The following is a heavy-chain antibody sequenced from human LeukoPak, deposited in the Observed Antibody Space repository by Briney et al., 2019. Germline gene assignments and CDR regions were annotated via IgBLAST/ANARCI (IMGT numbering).Heavy chain of an antibody. Sequence: YPSETLSLTCIVSGGSISSYYWSWIRQPAGKGLEWIGRIYTSGSTNYNPSLKSRVTISVDASKSQFSLKLNSVTAADTAVYYCARDRRDMVRGINIVRQYHYYYYMDVWGKGTTVTVSS. CDR3: ARDRRDMVRGINIVRQYHYYYYMDV. CDR1: GGSISSYY. V-gene: IGHV4-4*07. CDR2: IYTSGST. J-gene: IGHJ6*03. D-gene: IGHD3-10*01.